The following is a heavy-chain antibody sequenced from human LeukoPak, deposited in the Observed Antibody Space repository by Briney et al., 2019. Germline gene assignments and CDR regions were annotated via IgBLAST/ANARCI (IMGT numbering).Heavy chain of an antibody. D-gene: IGHD3-22*01. CDR2: INHRGST. V-gene: IGHV4-34*01. CDR3: ARRQYYYDSSGYSANWFDP. Sequence: PSETLSLTCAVYGGSFSGYYWSWIRQPPGKGLEWIGEINHRGSTNYNPSLKSRVTISVDTSKNQFSLKLSSVTAADTAVYYCARRQYYYDSSGYSANWFDPWGQGTLVTVSS. J-gene: IGHJ5*02. CDR1: GGSFSGYY.